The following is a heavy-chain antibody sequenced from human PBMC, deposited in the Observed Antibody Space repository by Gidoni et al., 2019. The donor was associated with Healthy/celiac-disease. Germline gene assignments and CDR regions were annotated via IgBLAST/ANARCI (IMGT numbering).Heavy chain of an antibody. CDR2: INPSGGST. J-gene: IGHJ4*02. Sequence: QVQLVQSGAEVKKPGASVKVSCKASGYTFTSYYMHWVRQAPGQGLEWMGIINPSGGSTSYAQKFQGRVTMTRDTSTSTVYMELSSLRSEDTAEYYCARLPPADYYDSSGYYGYWGQGTLVTVSS. CDR3: ARLPPADYYDSSGYYGY. D-gene: IGHD3-22*01. CDR1: GYTFTSYY. V-gene: IGHV1-46*01.